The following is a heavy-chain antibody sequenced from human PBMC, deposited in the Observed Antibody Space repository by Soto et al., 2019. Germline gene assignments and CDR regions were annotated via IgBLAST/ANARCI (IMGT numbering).Heavy chain of an antibody. D-gene: IGHD3-10*01. CDR1: GFTFGDYA. CDR2: IRSKAYGGTT. V-gene: IGHV3-49*04. CDR3: TSGVPPYYGMDV. J-gene: IGHJ6*02. Sequence: GGSLRLSCTASGFTFGDYAMSWVRQAPGKGLEWVGFIRSKAYGGTTEYAASVKGRFTISRDDSKSIAYLQMNSLKTEDTAVYYCTSGVPPYYGMDVWGQGTTVTVSS.